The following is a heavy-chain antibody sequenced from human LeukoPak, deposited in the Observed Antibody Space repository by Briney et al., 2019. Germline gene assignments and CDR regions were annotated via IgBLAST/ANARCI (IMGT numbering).Heavy chain of an antibody. CDR2: IYYSGST. CDR3: ARGLYDSSGYYYFDY. V-gene: IGHV4-31*03. J-gene: IGHJ4*02. CDR1: GGSISSGGYY. D-gene: IGHD3-22*01. Sequence: SQTLSLTCTVSGGSISSGGYYWSWIRQHPGKGLEWIGYIYYSGSTYYNPSLKSRVTISVDTSKNQFSLKLSSVTAADTAVYYCARGLYDSSGYYYFDYWGQGTLVTVSS.